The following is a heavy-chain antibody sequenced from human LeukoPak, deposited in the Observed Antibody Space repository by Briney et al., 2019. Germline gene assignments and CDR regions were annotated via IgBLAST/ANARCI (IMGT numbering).Heavy chain of an antibody. D-gene: IGHD5-18*01. V-gene: IGHV3-48*02. CDR3: ASNVDTAMAKTDY. CDR1: GFTFSSYG. CDR2: ISSDSSTI. J-gene: IGHJ4*02. Sequence: GGSLILSCAASGFTFSSYGMNWVRQAPGKGLEWVSYISSDSSTIYYADSVKGRFTISRDNAKNSLYLQMNSLRDEDTAVYYCASNVDTAMAKTDYWGQGTLVTVSS.